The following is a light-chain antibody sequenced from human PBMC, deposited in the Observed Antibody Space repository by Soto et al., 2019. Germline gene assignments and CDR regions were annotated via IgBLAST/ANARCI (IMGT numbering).Light chain of an antibody. Sequence: QPVLTQPPSVSGSPGQSVTISCTGTSSDVGGHNRVSWYQQPPGTAPKLLIYEVTNRPSGVPDRFSGSKSGNTASLTISGLQAEDEADYYCSSYTSSTTLVFGGGTKLTVL. CDR3: SSYTSSTTLV. V-gene: IGLV2-18*02. J-gene: IGLJ2*01. CDR1: SSDVGGHNR. CDR2: EVT.